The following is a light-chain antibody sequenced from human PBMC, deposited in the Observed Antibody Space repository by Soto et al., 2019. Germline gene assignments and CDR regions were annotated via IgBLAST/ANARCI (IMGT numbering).Light chain of an antibody. Sequence: EIELTQSPGTLSLSPGERATLSCRASQSVDSYFACYQQKPGQAPRLLIYDASNRATGIPDRFSGSWSGTDFTLNISTLEPEDFAVYYCQQRSEWPLTFGGGTKVEIK. CDR2: DAS. J-gene: IGKJ4*01. CDR3: QQRSEWPLT. CDR1: QSVDSY. V-gene: IGKV3-11*01.